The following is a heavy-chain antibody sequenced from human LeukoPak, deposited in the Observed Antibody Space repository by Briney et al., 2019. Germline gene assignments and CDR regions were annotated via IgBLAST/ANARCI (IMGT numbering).Heavy chain of an antibody. CDR1: GASSSSYF. Sequence: SETLSLTCTVSGASSSSYFWSWIRQPPGKGLEWIGYIYTSVITKYNPSLKSRVTISVDTSKNQFSLKLSSVTAAGTAMYYCARHMVGGTAVFDNWGQGTLVTVSS. CDR2: IYTSVIT. V-gene: IGHV4-4*09. J-gene: IGHJ4*02. D-gene: IGHD1-26*01. CDR3: ARHMVGGTAVFDN.